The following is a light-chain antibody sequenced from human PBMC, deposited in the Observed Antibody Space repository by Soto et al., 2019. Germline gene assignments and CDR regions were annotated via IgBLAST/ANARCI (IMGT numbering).Light chain of an antibody. Sequence: EIVMTQSPATLSVSPGERATLSCRASQSVSNNLAWYQQKPGQAPRLLISGASTRATGIPARFSGSGSGTEFSLTISSRQPAAYAIYYYQQDNNWAPATFGQGTKLEIK. V-gene: IGKV3-15*01. CDR2: GAS. J-gene: IGKJ2*01. CDR3: QQDNNWAPAT. CDR1: QSVSNN.